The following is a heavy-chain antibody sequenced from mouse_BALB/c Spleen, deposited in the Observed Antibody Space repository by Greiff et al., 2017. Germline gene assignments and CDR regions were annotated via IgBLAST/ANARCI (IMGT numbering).Heavy chain of an antibody. J-gene: IGHJ2*01. CDR1: GFSLTGYG. CDR3: ARAYYYGYGYSFDY. CDR2: IWGDGST. V-gene: IGHV2-6-7*01. Sequence: VQRVESGPGLVAPSQSLSITCTVSGFSLTGYGVNWVRQPPGKGLEWLGMIWGDGSTDYNSALKSRLSISKDNSKSQVFLKMNSLQTDDTARYYCARAYYYGYGYSFDYWGQGTTLTVSA. D-gene: IGHD1-2*01.